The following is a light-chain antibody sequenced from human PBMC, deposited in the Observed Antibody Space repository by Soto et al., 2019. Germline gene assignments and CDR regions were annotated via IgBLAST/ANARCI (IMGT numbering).Light chain of an antibody. CDR1: QSVSSSY. J-gene: IGKJ1*01. CDR3: QEYGSSSWT. V-gene: IGKV3-20*01. Sequence: FVLTQSPGTMSFSAGERATLSCRSSQSVSSSYLAWYQQQPGQAPRLLIYGASSRATGIPDRFSGSGSGTDFTLTISRLEPEDFAVYYCQEYGSSSWTFGQGTKVDIK. CDR2: GAS.